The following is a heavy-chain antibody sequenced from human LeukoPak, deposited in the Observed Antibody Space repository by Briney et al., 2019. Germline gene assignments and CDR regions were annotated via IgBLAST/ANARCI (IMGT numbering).Heavy chain of an antibody. Sequence: GGSLRLSCAASGFTFSSYGMHWVRQAPGKGLEWVAVISYDGSNKYYADSVKGRFTISRDNSKNTLYLQMNSLGAEDTAVYYCAKDPRGYSYGGIDYWGQGTLVTVSS. CDR1: GFTFSSYG. CDR2: ISYDGSNK. CDR3: AKDPRGYSYGGIDY. V-gene: IGHV3-30*18. D-gene: IGHD5-18*01. J-gene: IGHJ4*02.